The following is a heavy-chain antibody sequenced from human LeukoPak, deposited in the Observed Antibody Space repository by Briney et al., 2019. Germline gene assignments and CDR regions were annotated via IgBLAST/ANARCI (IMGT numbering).Heavy chain of an antibody. J-gene: IGHJ4*02. Sequence: SETLSLTCAVYGGSFSGYYWSWIRQPPGKGLEWIGEINHSGSTNYNPSLKSRVTISVDTSKNQFSLKLSSVTAADTAVYYCARGLEQLVSDYWGQGTLVTVSS. D-gene: IGHD6-13*01. V-gene: IGHV4-34*01. CDR3: ARGLEQLVSDY. CDR2: INHSGST. CDR1: GGSFSGYY.